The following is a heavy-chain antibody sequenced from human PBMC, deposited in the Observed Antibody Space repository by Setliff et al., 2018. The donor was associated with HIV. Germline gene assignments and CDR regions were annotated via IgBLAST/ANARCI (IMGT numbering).Heavy chain of an antibody. V-gene: IGHV1-69-2*01. Sequence: ASVKVSCKASGYTFSDYYIHWVQQAPGKGLEWVGRVDPEDGETIFAEKFQGRVTITADTSTDTAYMEMSSLRSEDTAVFYCATSYDDGGFYGRYGYWGQGTLVTVSS. D-gene: IGHD3-22*01. CDR1: GYTFSDYY. CDR3: ATSYDDGGFYGRYGY. CDR2: VDPEDGET. J-gene: IGHJ4*02.